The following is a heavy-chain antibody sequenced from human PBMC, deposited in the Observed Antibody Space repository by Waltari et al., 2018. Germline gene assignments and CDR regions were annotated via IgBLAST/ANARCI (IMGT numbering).Heavy chain of an antibody. CDR2: ISPDGRRT. CDR3: TRGSRGWNGMDV. J-gene: IGHJ6*02. V-gene: IGHV3-74*01. D-gene: IGHD6-19*01. CDR1: GFPYSNHF. Sequence: EVQLEESGGGLVQPGGSLRLSCVASGFPYSNHFLPWVRQVPGQGVVWVSEISPDGRRTNHAESVKGRFTTSRDNANNMLYLHMTSLRVEDTSVYFCTRGSRGWNGMDVWGQGTTVTVSS.